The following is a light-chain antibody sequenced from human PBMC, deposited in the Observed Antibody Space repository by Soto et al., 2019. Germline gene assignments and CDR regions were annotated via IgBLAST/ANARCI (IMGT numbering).Light chain of an antibody. J-gene: IGLJ1*01. V-gene: IGLV2-14*01. Sequence: SVLTQPVSVSGSPGQSITISCTGTSSDVGGYNYVSWYQQHPGKAPKLMIYDVSDRPSGVSNRFSGSKSGNTASLTISRLQAEDQADYYCCSYTSSSTPDYVFGIGPRVTVL. CDR2: DVS. CDR1: SSDVGGYNY. CDR3: CSYTSSSTPDYV.